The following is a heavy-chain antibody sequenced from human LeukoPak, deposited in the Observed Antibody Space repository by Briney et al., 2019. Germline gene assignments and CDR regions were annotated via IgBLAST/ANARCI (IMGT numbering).Heavy chain of an antibody. CDR3: ATSGHYDSGGFFYYFDY. CDR2: ISPAFGKT. Sequence: GASVKVSCRASGDTFINYAVSWVRQAPGQGLEWMGGISPAFGKTNYTQKFQGRVTITADDSLTTAYMQMTSLRSEDTAMYYCATSGHYDSGGFFYYFDYWGQGAPVTVSS. D-gene: IGHD3-22*01. CDR1: GDTFINYA. J-gene: IGHJ4*02. V-gene: IGHV1-69*13.